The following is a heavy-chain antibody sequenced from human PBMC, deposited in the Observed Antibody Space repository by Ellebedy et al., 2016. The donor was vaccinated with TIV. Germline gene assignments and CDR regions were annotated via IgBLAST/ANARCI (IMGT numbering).Heavy chain of an antibody. D-gene: IGHD2-21*01. CDR2: IYYSGTT. V-gene: IGHV4-39*07. CDR3: VRGGIGGDYYFPPGE. J-gene: IGHJ4*02. Sequence: MPSETLSLTCSVSGGSVNTHDFYWGWIRQPPGKGLEWNGTIYYSGTTYYNPSLKSRLTLSIDTSNNQLSLKLTSVTAADAADYYCVRGGIGGDYYFPPGEWGQGTLVAISS. CDR1: GGSVNTHDFY.